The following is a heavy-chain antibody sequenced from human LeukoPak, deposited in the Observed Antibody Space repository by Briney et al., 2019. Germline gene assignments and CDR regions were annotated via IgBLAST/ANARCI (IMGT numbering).Heavy chain of an antibody. CDR2: IIPIFGTA. CDR3: ARGRDSGWYDWFDP. J-gene: IGHJ5*02. Sequence: SVKVSWKASGGTFSSYAISWVRQAPGQGLEWMGGIIPIFGTANYAQKFQGRVTITADESTSTAYMELSSLRSEDTAVYYCARGRDSGWYDWFDPWGQGTLVTVSS. V-gene: IGHV1-69*01. D-gene: IGHD6-19*01. CDR1: GGTFSSYA.